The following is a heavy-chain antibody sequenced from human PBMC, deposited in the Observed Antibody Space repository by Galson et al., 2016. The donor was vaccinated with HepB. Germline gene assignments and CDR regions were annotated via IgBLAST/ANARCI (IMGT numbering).Heavy chain of an antibody. Sequence: SETLSLTCAVYGGSFSRHYWNWIRQTPGKGLEWIGEINHSGSTNYNPSLKSRVTISVDTSKNQFSLRLRSVTAADTAVYYCARGLKQRFPRGGYYYYGMDVWGQGTTVTVSS. CDR1: GGSFSRHY. V-gene: IGHV4-34*01. CDR2: INHSGST. J-gene: IGHJ6*02. CDR3: ARGLKQRFPRGGYYYYGMDV. D-gene: IGHD3-16*01.